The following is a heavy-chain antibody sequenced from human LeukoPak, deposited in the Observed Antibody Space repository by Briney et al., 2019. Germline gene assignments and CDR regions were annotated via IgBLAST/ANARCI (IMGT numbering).Heavy chain of an antibody. Sequence: ASVKVSCKASGYTFTDYYMHWVRQAPGQGPEWLGRINPGGGSTIYAPKFQGRVTMTSDTSATTAHMELSSLSLEDTAIYYCAIIAAAGSFGDYWGQGSLVSVSS. D-gene: IGHD6-13*01. J-gene: IGHJ4*02. CDR1: GYTFTDYY. CDR2: INPGGGST. CDR3: AIIAAAGSFGDY. V-gene: IGHV1-46*01.